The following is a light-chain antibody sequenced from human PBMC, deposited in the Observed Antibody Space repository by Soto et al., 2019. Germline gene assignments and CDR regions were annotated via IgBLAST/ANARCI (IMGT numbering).Light chain of an antibody. Sequence: QSALTQPASVSGSAGQSITISCTGTGSDVGGYKYVSWYQQLPGKAPKLMIYDVSYRPSGVSDRFSGSKSGNTASLIISGLQAEDEADYYCSSYASSSPFVFGTGTKLTVL. CDR3: SSYASSSPFV. V-gene: IGLV2-14*01. J-gene: IGLJ1*01. CDR2: DVS. CDR1: GSDVGGYKY.